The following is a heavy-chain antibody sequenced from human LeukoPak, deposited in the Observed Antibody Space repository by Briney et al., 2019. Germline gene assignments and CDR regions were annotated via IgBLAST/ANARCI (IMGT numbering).Heavy chain of an antibody. D-gene: IGHD5-24*01. V-gene: IGHV1-46*01. CDR1: GYTFTNYD. Sequence: ASVKVSCKPSGYTFTNYDINWVRQAPGQGLEWMGIINPSGGSTSYAQKFQGRVTMTRDTSTSTVYMELSSLRSEDTAVYYCARDAEEMATITDYWGQGTLVTVSS. CDR3: ARDAEEMATITDY. J-gene: IGHJ4*02. CDR2: INPSGGST.